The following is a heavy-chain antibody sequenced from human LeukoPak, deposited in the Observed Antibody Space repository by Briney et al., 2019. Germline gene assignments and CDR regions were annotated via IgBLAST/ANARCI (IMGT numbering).Heavy chain of an antibody. Sequence: QPGGSLRLSCAASGFTFSSYGMSWVRQAPGKGLEWVAFIRYDGSNKYYADSVKGRFTISRDNSKNTLYLQMNSLRAEDTAVYYCAKKVRDGYNSPFDYWGQGTLVTVSS. J-gene: IGHJ4*02. CDR2: IRYDGSNK. CDR1: GFTFSSYG. V-gene: IGHV3-30*02. CDR3: AKKVRDGYNSPFDY. D-gene: IGHD5-24*01.